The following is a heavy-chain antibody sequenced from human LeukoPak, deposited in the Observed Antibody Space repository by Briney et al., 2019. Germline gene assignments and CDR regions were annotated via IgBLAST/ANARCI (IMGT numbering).Heavy chain of an antibody. Sequence: SETLSLTCTVSGGSVSTGSYYWSWIRQPAGRGLEWIGHIHTSGTMDYNASLKSRVRISVETSKNQFSLRLSSVTAADTAMYFCARGILRDYYDSSGFYHRGGVGYWGQGTLVTVSS. V-gene: IGHV4-61*09. CDR1: GGSVSTGSYY. CDR2: IHTSGTM. D-gene: IGHD3-22*01. CDR3: ARGILRDYYDSSGFYHRGGVGY. J-gene: IGHJ4*02.